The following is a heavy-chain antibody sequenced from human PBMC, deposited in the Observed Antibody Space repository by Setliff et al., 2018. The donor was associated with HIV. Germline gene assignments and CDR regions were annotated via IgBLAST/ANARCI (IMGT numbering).Heavy chain of an antibody. CDR3: ARGLSSQTYWGTRPLGLDY. Sequence: SETLSLTCKVSGGSISSYYWSWIRQPPGKGLEWIGYIYYSGSTNYNPSLRSRVTISVDTSKNLFSLKLSSVTAADTAVYYCARGLSSQTYWGTRPLGLDYWGQGSLVTVSS. V-gene: IGHV4-59*08. J-gene: IGHJ4*01. CDR1: GGSISSYY. CDR2: IYYSGST. D-gene: IGHD2-2*01.